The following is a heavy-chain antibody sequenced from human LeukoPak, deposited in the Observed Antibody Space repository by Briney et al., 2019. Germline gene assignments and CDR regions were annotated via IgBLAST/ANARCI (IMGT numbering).Heavy chain of an antibody. J-gene: IGHJ3*02. CDR1: GYTFTSYY. CDR3: ARELRECSSTSCPGSFDI. CDR2: INPSGGST. V-gene: IGHV1-46*01. Sequence: ASVKVSCKASGYTFTSYYMHWVRQAPGQGLEGMGIINPSGGSTSYAQKFQGRVTMTRDTSTSTVYMELSSLRSEDTAVYYCARELRECSSTSCPGSFDIWGQGTMDTVSS. D-gene: IGHD2-2*01.